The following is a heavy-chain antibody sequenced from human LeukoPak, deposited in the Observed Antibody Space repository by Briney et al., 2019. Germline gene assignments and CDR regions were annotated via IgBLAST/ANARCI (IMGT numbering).Heavy chain of an antibody. CDR1: GGSFSPYY. Sequence: PSETLSLTCAVYGGSFSPYYWSWIRQPPGKGLEWIGEINHSGSTNYNPSLKSRVTISVDTSKNQFSLRLSSVTAADTAVYYCARGGFYCGGDCYVDYWGQGTLGTISS. D-gene: IGHD2-21*02. V-gene: IGHV4-34*01. J-gene: IGHJ4*02. CDR2: INHSGST. CDR3: ARGGFYCGGDCYVDY.